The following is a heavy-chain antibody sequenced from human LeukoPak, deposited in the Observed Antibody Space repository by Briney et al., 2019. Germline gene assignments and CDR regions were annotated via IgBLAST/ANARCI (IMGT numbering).Heavy chain of an antibody. CDR2: ISGSGGST. Sequence: PGGSLRLSCAASGFTFSRYWMSWVRQAPGKGLEWVSAISGSGGSTYYADSVKGRFTISRDNSKNTLYLQMNSLRAEDTAVYYCANRDYVWGSYRLPWGQGTLVTVSS. J-gene: IGHJ4*02. CDR1: GFTFSRYW. V-gene: IGHV3-23*01. D-gene: IGHD3-16*02. CDR3: ANRDYVWGSYRLP.